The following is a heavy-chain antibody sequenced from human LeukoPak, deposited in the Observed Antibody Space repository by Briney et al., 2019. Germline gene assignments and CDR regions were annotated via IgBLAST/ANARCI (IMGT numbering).Heavy chain of an antibody. CDR2: FHYSGST. D-gene: IGHD3-9*01. V-gene: IGHV4-39*01. CDR3: ARLPTGYPNWFDP. Sequence: SETLSLTCTVSGGPIRSGTNSWGWVRQPPGRGLEWIGTFHYSGSTYHNPSLNSRVTVSVDTSKNEFSLKLTSVTAADTAVYYCARLPTGYPNWFDPWGQGTLVTVSS. CDR1: GGPIRSGTNS. J-gene: IGHJ5*02.